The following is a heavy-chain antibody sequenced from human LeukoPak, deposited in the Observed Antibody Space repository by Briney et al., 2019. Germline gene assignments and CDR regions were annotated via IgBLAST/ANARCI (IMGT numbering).Heavy chain of an antibody. D-gene: IGHD5-18*01. J-gene: IGHJ3*02. V-gene: IGHV4-59*08. CDR3: ARHRGYSYGYDAFDI. CDR1: GGSINSYY. Sequence: PSETLSLTCTVSGGSINSYYWSWIRQPPGKGLEWIGYIYYSGSTNYNPSLKSRVTISVDTSKNQFSLKLSSVTAADTAVYYCARHRGYSYGYDAFDIWGQGTMVTVSS. CDR2: IYYSGST.